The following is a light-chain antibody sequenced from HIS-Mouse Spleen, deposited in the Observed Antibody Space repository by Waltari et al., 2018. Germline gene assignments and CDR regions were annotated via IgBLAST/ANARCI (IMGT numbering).Light chain of an antibody. CDR2: LGS. CDR1: QSLLHSNGYNY. CDR3: MQALQTPVT. Sequence: DIVMTQSPLSLPVTPGEPASISFRSSQSLLHSNGYNYLDWYLQKPGQSPQLLIYLGSNRASGVPDRFSGSGSGTDFTLKISRVEAEDVGVYYCMQALQTPVTFGRGTKLEIK. V-gene: IGKV2-28*01. J-gene: IGKJ2*01.